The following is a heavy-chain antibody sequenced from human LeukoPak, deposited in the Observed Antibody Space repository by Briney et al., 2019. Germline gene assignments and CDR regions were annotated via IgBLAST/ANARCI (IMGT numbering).Heavy chain of an antibody. CDR1: GFTFSSYA. CDR2: ISSSGSTI. D-gene: IGHD6-19*01. Sequence: GGSLRLSCAASGFTFSSYAMNWVRQAPGKGLEWVSYISSSGSTIYYADSVKGRFTISRDNARNSLYLQMNSLRAEDTAVYYCARGDSSGDYWGQGTLVTVSS. J-gene: IGHJ4*02. V-gene: IGHV3-48*03. CDR3: ARGDSSGDY.